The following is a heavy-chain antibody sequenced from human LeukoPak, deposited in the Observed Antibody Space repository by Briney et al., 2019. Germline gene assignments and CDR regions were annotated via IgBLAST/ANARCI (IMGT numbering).Heavy chain of an antibody. Sequence: GGSLRLSCAASGFTFGDYGMHWVRQAPGKGLEWVSGISWDRRTVGYADSVRGRFTISRDNAKNSLYLQMNSLRAEDTALYYCAKAIYDSSGYHRLLDYWGQGTLVTVSS. CDR3: AKAIYDSSGYHRLLDY. D-gene: IGHD3-22*01. J-gene: IGHJ4*02. V-gene: IGHV3-9*01. CDR1: GFTFGDYG. CDR2: ISWDRRTV.